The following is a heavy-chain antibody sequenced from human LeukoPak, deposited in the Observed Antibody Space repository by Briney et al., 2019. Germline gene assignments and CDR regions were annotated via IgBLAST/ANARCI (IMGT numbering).Heavy chain of an antibody. D-gene: IGHD4-17*01. J-gene: IGHJ4*02. CDR1: EFTFSSYW. CDR3: ASGDYGQRIQPFDY. CDR2: ISSGGSST. Sequence: GGSLRLSCAASEFTFSSYWMHWVRQAPGKGLMWVSRISSGGSSTNYADSVKGRFTISRDNAKNTLYLQMNSLRAEDAAVYYCASGDYGQRIQPFDYWGQGTLVTVSS. V-gene: IGHV3-74*01.